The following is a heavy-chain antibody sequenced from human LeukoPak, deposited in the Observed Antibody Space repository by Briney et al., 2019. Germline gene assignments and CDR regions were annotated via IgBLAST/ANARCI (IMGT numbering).Heavy chain of an antibody. V-gene: IGHV4-59*01. Sequence: SETLSLTCTVSGGSISSYYWSWIRQPPGKGLEWIGYIYYSGSTNYNPSLKSRVTISVDTSKNQFSLKLSSVTAADTAVYYCARGVGVTKDAFDIWGQGTMVTVSS. CDR1: GGSISSYY. CDR3: ARGVGVTKDAFDI. D-gene: IGHD4-17*01. CDR2: IYYSGST. J-gene: IGHJ3*02.